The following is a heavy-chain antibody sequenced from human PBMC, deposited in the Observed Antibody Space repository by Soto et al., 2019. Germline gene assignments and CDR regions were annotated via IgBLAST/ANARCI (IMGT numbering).Heavy chain of an antibody. J-gene: IGHJ4*02. CDR2: ISSSSSYT. CDR1: GFTFSDYY. CDR3: ARDPRRKYYFDY. Sequence: GGSLRLSCAASGFTFSDYYMSWIRQAPGKGLEWVSYISSSSSYTNYADSVKGRFTISRDNAKNSLYLQMNSLRAEDTAVYYCARDPRRKYYFDYWGQGTLVTVSS. V-gene: IGHV3-11*06.